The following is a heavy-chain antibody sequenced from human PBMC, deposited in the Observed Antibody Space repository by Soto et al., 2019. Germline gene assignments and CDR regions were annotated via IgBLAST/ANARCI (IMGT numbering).Heavy chain of an antibody. CDR3: ARDSSYGDYRYYYYGMDG. J-gene: IGHJ6*02. D-gene: IGHD4-17*01. Sequence: ASGQVSCKASGYTFTSYGISWVRQAPGQGLEWMGWISAYNGNTNYAQKLQGRVTMTTDTSTSTAYMELRSLRSDDTAVYYCARDSSYGDYRYYYYGMDGWGQGTTVTVSS. CDR2: ISAYNGNT. CDR1: GYTFTSYG. V-gene: IGHV1-18*04.